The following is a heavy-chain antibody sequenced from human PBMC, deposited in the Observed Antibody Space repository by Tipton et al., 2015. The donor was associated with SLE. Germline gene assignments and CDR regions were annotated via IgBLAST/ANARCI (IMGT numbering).Heavy chain of an antibody. CDR2: VYDSGTT. V-gene: IGHV4-39*07. D-gene: IGHD6-25*01. CDR1: GDYITSDIYY. J-gene: IGHJ5*02. CDR3: AREGIGSKQLRDP. Sequence: TLSLTCFVSGDYITSDIYYWGWIRQPPGKGLEWIGSVYDSGTTYYNPSLKSRVTISIDTSKNQFSLRLNSVTAADTAIYYCAREGIGSKQLRDPWGQGIRVTVSS.